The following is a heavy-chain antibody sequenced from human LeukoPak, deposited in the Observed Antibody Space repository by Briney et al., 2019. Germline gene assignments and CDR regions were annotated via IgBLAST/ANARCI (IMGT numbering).Heavy chain of an antibody. D-gene: IGHD3-22*01. J-gene: IGHJ4*02. CDR1: GFTFTAFS. CDR2: IRSESTFT. CDR3: ARVDFGDYFDTSDYHFFDF. V-gene: IGHV3-21*06. Sequence: GGSLRLSCAASGFTFTAFSMSWVRQAPGKALEWVSSIRSESTFTSYSDSVKGRFTISGDNAKNSLHLQMNSLRAEDTAVYFCARVDFGDYFDTSDYHFFDFWGQGTLVTVSS.